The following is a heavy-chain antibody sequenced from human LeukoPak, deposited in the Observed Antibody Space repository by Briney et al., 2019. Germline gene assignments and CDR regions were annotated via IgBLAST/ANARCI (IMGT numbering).Heavy chain of an antibody. CDR3: AEDLAVAVDGYFDY. D-gene: IGHD6-19*01. V-gene: IGHV3-23*01. CDR2: ISGSGGST. J-gene: IGHJ4*02. Sequence: GGSLRLSCAASGFTFSSYAMSWVRQAPGKGLEWVSAISGSGGSTYYADSVKGRFTISRDNSKNTLYLQMNSLRAEDTAVYYCAEDLAVAVDGYFDYWGQGTLVTVSS. CDR1: GFTFSSYA.